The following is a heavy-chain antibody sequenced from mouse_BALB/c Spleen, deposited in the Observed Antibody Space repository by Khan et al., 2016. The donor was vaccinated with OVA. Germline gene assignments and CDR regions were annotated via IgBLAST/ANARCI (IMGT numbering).Heavy chain of an antibody. V-gene: IGHV1-4*01. CDR2: INPSNDYT. Sequence: QVQLKQSGAELARPGASVKMSCKASGYTFTSYTMHWVKQRPGQGLEWIGYINPSNDYTNYNQNFKDKATLIVDKSSSTAYMQLSSLTSEDSAVYFCVRAGAYYRSGGWFAFWGQGTLVTVSA. CDR1: GYTFTSYT. D-gene: IGHD2-14*01. CDR3: VRAGAYYRSGGWFAF. J-gene: IGHJ3*01.